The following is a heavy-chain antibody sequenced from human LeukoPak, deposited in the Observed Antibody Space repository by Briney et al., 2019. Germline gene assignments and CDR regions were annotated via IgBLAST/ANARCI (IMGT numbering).Heavy chain of an antibody. CDR3: ARDLSFVRGVPLAFDI. CDR2: IYYSGST. Sequence: KPSETLSLTCTFSGGSISSYYWSWIRQPPGKGLEWIGYIYYSGSTNYNPSLKSRVTISVDTSKNQFSLKLSSVTAADTAVYYCARDLSFVRGVPLAFDIWGQGTMVTVSS. J-gene: IGHJ3*02. CDR1: GGSISSYY. D-gene: IGHD3-10*02. V-gene: IGHV4-59*01.